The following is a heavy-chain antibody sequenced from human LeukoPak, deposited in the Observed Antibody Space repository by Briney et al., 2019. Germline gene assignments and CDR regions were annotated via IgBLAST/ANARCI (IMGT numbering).Heavy chain of an antibody. CDR2: INPNSGGT. D-gene: IGHD2-2*01. CDR1: GYTFTGYY. Sequence: GASVKVSCKASGYTFTGYYMHWVRQAPGQGLEWMGWINPNSGGTNYAQKFQGRVTMTRDTSISTAYTELSRLRSDDTAVYYCARVVVPAANWFDPWGQGTLVTVSS. V-gene: IGHV1-2*02. J-gene: IGHJ5*02. CDR3: ARVVVPAANWFDP.